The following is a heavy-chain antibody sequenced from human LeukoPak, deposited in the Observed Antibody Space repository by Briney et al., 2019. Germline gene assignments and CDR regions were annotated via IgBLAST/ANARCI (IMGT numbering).Heavy chain of an antibody. V-gene: IGHV4-59*11. CDR2: IFYSGTS. CDR3: TRGGSSRRIQLWPKDSYYMDV. D-gene: IGHD5-18*01. Sequence: SETLSLTCTVSGDSNSSHYWSWIRQPPGKGLEYIGSIFYSGTSNYNPSLQSRVTISGDTSKNQFSLRLSSVTAADTAVYYCTRGGSSRRIQLWPKDSYYMDVWGKGTTVTVSS. J-gene: IGHJ6*03. CDR1: GDSNSSHY.